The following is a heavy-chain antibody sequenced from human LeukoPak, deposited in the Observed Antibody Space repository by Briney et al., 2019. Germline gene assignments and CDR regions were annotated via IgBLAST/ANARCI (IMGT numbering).Heavy chain of an antibody. CDR1: GFTFSSYW. V-gene: IGHV3-7*03. CDR2: IKQDGSEK. J-gene: IGHJ4*02. Sequence: PGGSLRLSCAASGFTFSSYWMSWVRQAPGKGLEWVANIKQDGSEKYYVDSVKGRFTISRDNAKNSLYLQMNSLRAEDTAVYYCSTSYSSSWPLDYWGQGTLVTVSS. D-gene: IGHD6-13*01. CDR3: STSYSSSWPLDY.